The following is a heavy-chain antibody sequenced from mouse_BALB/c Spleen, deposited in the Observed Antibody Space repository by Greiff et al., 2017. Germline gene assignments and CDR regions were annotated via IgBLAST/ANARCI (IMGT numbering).Heavy chain of an antibody. J-gene: IGHJ2*01. CDR3: ARTLLKYYDSSQYYFDY. CDR1: GYTFTSYW. D-gene: IGHD1-1*01. CDR2: INPSNGRT. Sequence: QVQLQQPGAELVKPGASVKLSCKASGYTFTSYWMHWVKQRPGQGLEWIGEINPSNGRTNYNEKFKSKATLTVDKSSSTAYMQLSSLTSEDSAVYYCARTLLKYYDSSQYYFDYWGQGTTLTVSS. V-gene: IGHV1S81*02.